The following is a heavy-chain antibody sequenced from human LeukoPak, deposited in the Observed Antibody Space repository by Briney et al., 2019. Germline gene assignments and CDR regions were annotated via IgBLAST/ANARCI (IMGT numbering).Heavy chain of an antibody. D-gene: IGHD5-24*01. Sequence: GGSLRLSCAASGFTFSNYWMSWVRQTPGKGLEWVAIIKQDGSEKYYVDSVKGRFTISRDNAKNSLYLQMNSLRAEDTAVYYCAREWPYYFDYWGQGTLVTVSS. J-gene: IGHJ4*02. CDR2: IKQDGSEK. CDR1: GFTFSNYW. V-gene: IGHV3-7*03. CDR3: AREWPYYFDY.